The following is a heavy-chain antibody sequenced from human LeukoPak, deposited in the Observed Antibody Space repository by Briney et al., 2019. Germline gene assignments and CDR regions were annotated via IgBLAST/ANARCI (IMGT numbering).Heavy chain of an antibody. D-gene: IGHD3-22*01. CDR2: IYYSGST. CDR1: GGSISSSSYY. CDR3: ARRFVGYDSSWGASDI. J-gene: IGHJ3*02. V-gene: IGHV4-39*07. Sequence: PSETLSLTCTVSGGSISSSSYYWGWIRQPPGKGLEWIGSIYYSGSTNYNPSLKSRVTISVDTSKNQFSLKLSSVTAADTAVYYCARRFVGYDSSWGASDIWGQGTMVTVSS.